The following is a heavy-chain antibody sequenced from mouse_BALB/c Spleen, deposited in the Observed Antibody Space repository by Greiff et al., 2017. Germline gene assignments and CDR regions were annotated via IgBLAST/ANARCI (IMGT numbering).Heavy chain of an antibody. Sequence: EVQVVESGPSLVKPSQTLSLTCSVTGDSITSGYWNWIRKFPGNKLEYMGYISYSGSTYYNPSLKSRISITRDTSKNQYYLQLNSVTTEDTATYYCARYRDYDGAMDYWGQGTSVTVSS. CDR1: GDSITSGY. V-gene: IGHV3-8*02. D-gene: IGHD2-4*01. J-gene: IGHJ4*01. CDR2: ISYSGST. CDR3: ARYRDYDGAMDY.